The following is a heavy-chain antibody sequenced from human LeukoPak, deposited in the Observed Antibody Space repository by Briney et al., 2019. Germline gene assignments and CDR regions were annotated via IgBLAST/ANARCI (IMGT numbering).Heavy chain of an antibody. Sequence: GGSQRLSCVASGFTFSSYWMSWVRQAPGKGLEWVANINQDGGGKYYVDSVKGRFTISRDNAKNSLYLQMNSLRAEDTAVYYCARDFYGPYYYYGMDVWGQGTTVTVSS. D-gene: IGHD2/OR15-2a*01. V-gene: IGHV3-7*05. CDR3: ARDFYGPYYYYGMDV. CDR2: INQDGGGK. J-gene: IGHJ6*02. CDR1: GFTFSSYW.